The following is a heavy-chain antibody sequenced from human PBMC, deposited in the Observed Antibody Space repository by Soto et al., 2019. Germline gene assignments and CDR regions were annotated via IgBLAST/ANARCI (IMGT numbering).Heavy chain of an antibody. Sequence: GESLKISCKGSGYTFTDYWIGWVRQLPGKGLEWMGIIYPGDSDTRYSPSFQGHVTITVDKSTSTAYLQWNTLKASDTAMYYCARHISNVRYYYYATDLWGQGTTVTVPS. D-gene: IGHD1-20*01. V-gene: IGHV5-51*01. CDR2: IYPGDSDT. CDR1: GYTFTDYW. J-gene: IGHJ6*02. CDR3: ARHISNVRYYYYATDL.